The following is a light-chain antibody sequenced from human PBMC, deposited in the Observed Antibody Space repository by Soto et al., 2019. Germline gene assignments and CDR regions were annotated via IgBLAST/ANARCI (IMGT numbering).Light chain of an antibody. CDR3: QQSYMTFMYT. CDR2: GAY. J-gene: IGKJ2*01. V-gene: IGKV1-39*01. CDR1: QSISTY. Sequence: DIQMTQSPSSLSASVGDRVTITCRASQSISTYLNWYQHKPGKAPKLLIYGAYSLQSGVPSRFSGSGSGTDFTITISRLQPEDFATYYCQQSYMTFMYTFGQGTKLEIK.